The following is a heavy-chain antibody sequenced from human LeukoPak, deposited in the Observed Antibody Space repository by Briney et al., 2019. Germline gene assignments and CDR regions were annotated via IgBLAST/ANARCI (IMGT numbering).Heavy chain of an antibody. V-gene: IGHV3-23*01. J-gene: IGHJ4*02. CDR2: ISGSGDT. CDR1: GFTYNNYA. CDR3: AKDRGYNSGWSFDY. D-gene: IGHD6-19*01. Sequence: PGGSLRLSCAASGFTYNNYAMSWVRQAPGKGLEWVSTISGSGDTSYADSVKGRFTISRDNSKNTLYLQMNSQRAEDTAVYHCAKDRGYNSGWSFDYWGQGTLVTVSS.